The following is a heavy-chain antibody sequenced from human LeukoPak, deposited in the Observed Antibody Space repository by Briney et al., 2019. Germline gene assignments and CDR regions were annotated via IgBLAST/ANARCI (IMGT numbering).Heavy chain of an antibody. V-gene: IGHV1-2*02. Sequence: GASVKVSCKASGYTFTGYYMHWVRQAPGQGLEWMGWINPNSGGTNYAQKFQGRVTMTRDTSISTAYMELSRLRSDDTAVYYCARDREIYYYDSSGYCCDYWGQGTLVTVSS. D-gene: IGHD3-22*01. J-gene: IGHJ4*02. CDR3: ARDREIYYYDSSGYCCDY. CDR1: GYTFTGYY. CDR2: INPNSGGT.